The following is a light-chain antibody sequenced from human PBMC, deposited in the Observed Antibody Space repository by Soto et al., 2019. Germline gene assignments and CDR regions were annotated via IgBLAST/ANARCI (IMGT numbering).Light chain of an antibody. CDR1: QDVSIF. CDR3: QQRSTWLYT. Sequence: EILLAQSPATLSLSPGERATLSGKASQDVSIFLAWYQQKPGQAPRLLIHDASNRATGVPARFSGSGSGRDFTLTITSLEPEDFAVYYCQQRSTWLYTFGQGTKLEV. CDR2: DAS. V-gene: IGKV3-11*02. J-gene: IGKJ2*01.